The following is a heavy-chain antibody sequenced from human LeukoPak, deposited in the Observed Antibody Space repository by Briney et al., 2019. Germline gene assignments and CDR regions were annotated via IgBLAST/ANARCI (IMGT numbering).Heavy chain of an antibody. CDR2: IYTSGST. CDR1: GGSISSYY. CDR3: ARQWELVWFDP. J-gene: IGHJ5*02. V-gene: IGHV4-4*09. D-gene: IGHD1-26*01. Sequence: SETLSLTCTVSGGSISSYYWSWIRQPPGKGLEWIGYIYTSGSTNYTPSLKSRVTISVDTSKNQFSLKLSSVTAADTAVYYCARQWELVWFDPWGQGTLVTVSS.